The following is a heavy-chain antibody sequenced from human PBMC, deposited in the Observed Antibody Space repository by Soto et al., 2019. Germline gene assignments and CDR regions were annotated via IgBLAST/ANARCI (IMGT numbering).Heavy chain of an antibody. CDR1: GGTFSSYA. Sequence: QVQLVQSGAEVKKPGSSVKVSCKASGGTFSSYAISWVRQAPGQGLEWMGGIIPIFGTANYAQKFQGRVTIPADESTSTAYMELSSLRSEDTAVYYCARALRYCSGGSCYSHYYYGMDVWGQGTTVTVSS. CDR2: IIPIFGTA. CDR3: ARALRYCSGGSCYSHYYYGMDV. J-gene: IGHJ6*02. D-gene: IGHD2-15*01. V-gene: IGHV1-69*01.